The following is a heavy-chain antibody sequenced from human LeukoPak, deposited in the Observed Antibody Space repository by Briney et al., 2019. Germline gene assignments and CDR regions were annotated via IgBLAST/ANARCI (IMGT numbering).Heavy chain of an antibody. D-gene: IGHD5-18*01. Sequence: PGGSLRLSCAASGFTFSSYAMSWVRQAPGKGLEWVSAISGSGGSTYYADSVKGRFTISRDNSKNSLYLQMNSLRAEDTALYYCARERYGYSYGTCFDYWGQGTLVTVSS. CDR3: ARERYGYSYGTCFDY. CDR1: GFTFSSYA. J-gene: IGHJ4*02. V-gene: IGHV3-23*01. CDR2: ISGSGGST.